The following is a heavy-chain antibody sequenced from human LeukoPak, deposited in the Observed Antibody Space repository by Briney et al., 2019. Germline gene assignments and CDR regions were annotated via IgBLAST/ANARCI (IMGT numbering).Heavy chain of an antibody. CDR2: INPNSGGT. D-gene: IGHD3-10*01. Sequence: ASVKVSCKASGYTFTGYYMHWVRQAPGQGLEWMGWINPNSGGTNYAQKFQGRVTMTRDTSISTAYMELSRLRSDDTAVYYCARVARVTMVRGVWFDPWGQGTLATVSS. V-gene: IGHV1-2*02. J-gene: IGHJ5*02. CDR3: ARVARVTMVRGVWFDP. CDR1: GYTFTGYY.